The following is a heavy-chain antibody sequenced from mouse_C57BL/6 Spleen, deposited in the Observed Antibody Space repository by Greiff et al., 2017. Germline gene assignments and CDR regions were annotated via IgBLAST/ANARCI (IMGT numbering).Heavy chain of an antibody. CDR3: ARGRDYDGQGVFSY. V-gene: IGHV1-55*01. D-gene: IGHD2-4*01. Sequence: QVQLKQPGAELVKPGASVKMSCKASGYTFTSYWLTWVKPRPGQGLEWIGDIYPGSGSTNYNEKFKSKATLTVDTSSSTAYMQLSSLTSEDSAVYYCARGRDYDGQGVFSYWGQGTLVTVAA. CDR2: IYPGSGST. CDR1: GYTFTSYW. J-gene: IGHJ3*01.